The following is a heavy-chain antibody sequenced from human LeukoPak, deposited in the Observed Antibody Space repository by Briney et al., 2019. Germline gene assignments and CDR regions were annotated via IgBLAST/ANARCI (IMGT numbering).Heavy chain of an antibody. CDR3: ARDCPLGTSCYNDASDI. CDR1: GFTFSSYS. Sequence: PGGSLRLSCAASGFTFSSYSMNWVRQAPGKGLEWVSSISSSSSYIYYADSVKGRFTISRDNAKNSLYLQMNSLRAEDTAVYYCARDCPLGTSCYNDASDIWGQGTMVTVSS. CDR2: ISSSSSYI. D-gene: IGHD2-2*02. V-gene: IGHV3-21*01. J-gene: IGHJ3*02.